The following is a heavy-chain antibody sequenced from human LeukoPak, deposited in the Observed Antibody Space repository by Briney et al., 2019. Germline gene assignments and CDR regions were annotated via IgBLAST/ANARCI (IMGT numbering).Heavy chain of an antibody. V-gene: IGHV3-23*01. CDR1: GFTFSSYA. Sequence: GGSLRLSCAASGFTFSSYAMSWVRQAPGKGLEWVSAISGSGGSTYYADSVKGRFTISRDNSKNTLYLQMNSLRAEDTAVYYCAKVHFGVGSNKNYYHYYGMDVWAKGPRSPSP. CDR2: ISGSGGST. D-gene: IGHD3-16*01. J-gene: IGHJ6*02. CDR3: AKVHFGVGSNKNYYHYYGMDV.